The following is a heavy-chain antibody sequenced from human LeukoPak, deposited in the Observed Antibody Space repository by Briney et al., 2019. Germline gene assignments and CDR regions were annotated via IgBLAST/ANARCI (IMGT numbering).Heavy chain of an antibody. D-gene: IGHD2-2*03. CDR1: GGSISSYY. CDR3: ARDGGYCSSTNCYDY. CDR2: IYYSGST. J-gene: IGHJ4*02. Sequence: SETLSLTCTVSGGSISSYYWSWIRQPPGKGLEWIGYIYYSGSTNYNPSLKSRVTISVDTSMNQFSLKLRSVTAADTAVYYCARDGGYCSSTNCYDYWGQGTLVTVSS. V-gene: IGHV4-59*01.